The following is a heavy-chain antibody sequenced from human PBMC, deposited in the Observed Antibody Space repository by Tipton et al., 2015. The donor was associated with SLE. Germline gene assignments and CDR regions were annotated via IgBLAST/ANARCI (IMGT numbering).Heavy chain of an antibody. CDR3: ARGPGYSSSWPFDY. CDR2: IYYSGST. D-gene: IGHD6-13*01. J-gene: IGHJ4*02. CDR1: GGSFSGYY. V-gene: IGHV4-34*01. Sequence: TLSLTCAVYGGSFSGYYWSWIRQPPGKGLEWIGSIYYSGSTYYNPSLKSRVTISVDTSKNQFSLKLSSVTAADTAVYYCARGPGYSSSWPFDYWGQGTLVTVSS.